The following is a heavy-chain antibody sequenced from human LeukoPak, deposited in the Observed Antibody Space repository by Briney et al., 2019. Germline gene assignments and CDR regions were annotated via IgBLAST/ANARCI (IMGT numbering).Heavy chain of an antibody. D-gene: IGHD4-17*01. J-gene: IGHJ4*02. V-gene: IGHV3-11*04. CDR3: ARVPRYGDYAHTIDY. CDR2: ISSSGSTI. CDR1: GFTFSDYY. Sequence: PGGSLRLSCAASGFTFSDYYMSWIRQAPGKGLEWVSYISSSGSTIYYADSVKGRFTISRDNAKNSLYLQMNSLRAEDTAVYYCARVPRYGDYAHTIDYWGQGTLVTVSS.